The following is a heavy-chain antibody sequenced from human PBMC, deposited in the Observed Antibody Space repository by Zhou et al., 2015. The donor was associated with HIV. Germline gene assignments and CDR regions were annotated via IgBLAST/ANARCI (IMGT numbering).Heavy chain of an antibody. CDR3: ARSGGDVNYYAMDV. J-gene: IGHJ6*02. CDR2: IKSSGGSI. D-gene: IGHD2-21*02. V-gene: IGHV1-46*01. CDR1: GSSLSDYY. Sequence: QVQLVQSGAEVKKTGASVKVSCKASGSSLSDYYMHWVRQAPGQGLEWMGIIKSSGGSINYAQKFQGRVTMTRDTSTSTIYMEVSSLRSEDTAMYFCARSGGDVNYYAMDVWGQGTTVTVSS.